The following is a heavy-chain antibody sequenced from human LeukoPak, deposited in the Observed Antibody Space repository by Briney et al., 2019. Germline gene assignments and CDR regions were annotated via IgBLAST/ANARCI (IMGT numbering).Heavy chain of an antibody. J-gene: IGHJ4*02. D-gene: IGHD3-22*01. Sequence: GGSLRLSCTASGFTFGDYAMSWFRQAPGKGLEWVGFIRSKAYGGTTEYAASVKGRFTISRDDSKSIAYLQMNSLKTEDTAVYYCARPYYEDRIGYIDAPDSWGQGTLVTVSS. CDR2: IRSKAYGGTT. CDR3: ARPYYEDRIGYIDAPDS. V-gene: IGHV3-49*03. CDR1: GFTFGDYA.